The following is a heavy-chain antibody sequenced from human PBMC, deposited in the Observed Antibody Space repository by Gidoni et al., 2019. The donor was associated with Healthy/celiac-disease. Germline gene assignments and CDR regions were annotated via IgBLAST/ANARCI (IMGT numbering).Heavy chain of an antibody. CDR2: IYYSGST. CDR1: GGSIRSSIYY. CDR3: SSGGRRQYCSSTSWPIDY. V-gene: IGHV4-39*01. D-gene: IGHD2-2*01. J-gene: IGHJ4*02. Sequence: QLQLQDSGPGLVKPSETLSLTCIVSGGSIRSSIYYWGLIRQPPGQGLEWIGSIYYSGSTSHNPAPKGRGTISVDTSKDQFFLKLSSVTAADTAFDYRSSGGRRQYCSSTSWPIDYWGQGTLVTVSS.